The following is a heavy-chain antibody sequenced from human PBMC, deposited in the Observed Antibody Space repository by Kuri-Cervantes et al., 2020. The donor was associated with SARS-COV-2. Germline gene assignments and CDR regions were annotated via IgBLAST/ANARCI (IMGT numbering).Heavy chain of an antibody. CDR1: GFTFSSYW. CDR2: ISGSDDST. J-gene: IGHJ6*03. V-gene: IGHV3-23*01. CDR3: ARAAFYYYYYYMDV. Sequence: GGSLRLSCAASGFTFSSYWMHWVRQAPGKGLVWVSAISGSDDSTHYADSVKGRFTISRDNSKNTLYLQMNSLRAEDTAVYYCARAAFYYYYYYMDVWGKGTTVTVSS.